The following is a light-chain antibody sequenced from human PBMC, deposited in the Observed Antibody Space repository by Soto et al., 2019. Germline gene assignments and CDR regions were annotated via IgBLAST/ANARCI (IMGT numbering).Light chain of an antibody. CDR3: LQHYIYPLT. CDR2: TTS. J-gene: IGKJ4*01. Sequence: DIPMTQSPSSLSASVGDRVTITCRASRGIRDDLGWYQHKPGRAPKRLIYTTSTLDSGVPSRFSGSASGLEFTLTISSLQPEDFATYYCLQHYIYPLTFGGGTKVEIK. CDR1: RGIRDD. V-gene: IGKV1-17*01.